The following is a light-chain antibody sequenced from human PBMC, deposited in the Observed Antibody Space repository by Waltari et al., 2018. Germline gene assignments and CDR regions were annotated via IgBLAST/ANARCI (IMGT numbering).Light chain of an antibody. CDR3: QQGQSTPPS. CDR1: PGLSTSY. J-gene: IGKJ2*03. CDR2: RVS. Sequence: IVLTQSPTSVAVSQGERVTISCTASPGLSTSYLHWYQQKPGFPPRSLVNRVSSLASGVPARFRGSRSGTSDTLTMSNMEAEDAAIYDWQQGQSTPPSFGQGTKVEIK. V-gene: IGKV3D-20*02.